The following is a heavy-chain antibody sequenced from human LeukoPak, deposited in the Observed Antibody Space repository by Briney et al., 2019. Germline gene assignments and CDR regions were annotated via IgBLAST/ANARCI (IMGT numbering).Heavy chain of an antibody. D-gene: IGHD3-9*01. CDR3: AKILTYYYNGMDV. V-gene: IGHV3-23*01. CDR2: ISNSGGST. CDR1: RFTFSSYW. J-gene: IGHJ6*02. Sequence: PGGSLRLSCAASRFTFSSYWMSWVRQAPGQGLEWVSGISNSGGSTYYADSVKGRFTISRDNSKNTLYLQMNSLRAEDTAAYYCAKILTYYYNGMDVWGQGTTVTVSS.